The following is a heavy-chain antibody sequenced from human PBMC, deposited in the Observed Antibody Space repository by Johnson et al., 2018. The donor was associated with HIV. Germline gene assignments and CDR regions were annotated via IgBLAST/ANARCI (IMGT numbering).Heavy chain of an antibody. CDR1: GFTVSSNY. CDR2: IYSGGST. V-gene: IGHV3-66*01. J-gene: IGHJ3*02. Sequence: VQLVESGGGLVQPGGSLRLSCAASGFTVSSNYMSWVRQAPGKGLEWVSVIYSGGSTYYADSVKGRFTISRDNSKNSLYLQMNSLRAEDTAVYFCARERVAVWYYYDRSGAEAFDIWGQGTMVTVSS. D-gene: IGHD3-22*01. CDR3: ARERVAVWYYYDRSGAEAFDI.